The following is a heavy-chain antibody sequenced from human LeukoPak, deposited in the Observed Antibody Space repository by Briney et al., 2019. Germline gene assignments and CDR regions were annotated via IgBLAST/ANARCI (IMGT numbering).Heavy chain of an antibody. V-gene: IGHV3-30*04. CDR3: AKGRRMEWMTPLSDDFDV. D-gene: IGHD3-3*01. CDR1: GFTFNRFA. Sequence: GGSLRLSCAASGFTFNRFAMHWVRQVPGRGLEWVAVISSDSSNKNYVESVRGRFTISRENSVNTLYLEMNTLTTDDAGVYYCAKGRRMEWMTPLSDDFDVWGQGTMATVSA. CDR2: ISSDSSNK. J-gene: IGHJ3*01.